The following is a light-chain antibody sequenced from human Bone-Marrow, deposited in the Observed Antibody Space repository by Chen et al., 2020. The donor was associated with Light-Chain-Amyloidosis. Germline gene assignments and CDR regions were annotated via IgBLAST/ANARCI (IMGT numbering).Light chain of an antibody. V-gene: IGLV6-57*01. J-gene: IGLJ3*02. CDR2: EDD. CDR1: SGSIATNS. CDR3: QSYQGSSQGV. Sequence: NFMLTQPHSVSESPGKTVIISCTRSSGSIATNSVQWYQQRPGSSPTTVIYEDDQRPSGVPDRSSGSIDRSSNSASLTISGLKTEDEADYYCQSYQGSSQGVFGGGTKLTVL.